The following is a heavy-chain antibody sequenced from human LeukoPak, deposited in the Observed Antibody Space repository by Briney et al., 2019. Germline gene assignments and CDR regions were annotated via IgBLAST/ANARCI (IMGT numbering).Heavy chain of an antibody. CDR2: ISGSGGST. D-gene: IGHD6-19*01. Sequence: PGGSLRLSCAASGFTFSSYEMNWVRQAPGKGLEWVSAISGSGGSTYYADSVKGRFTISRDNSKNTLYLQMNSLRAEDTAVYYCAKDWPLSRRIAVAGTGFDYWGQGTLVTVSS. V-gene: IGHV3-23*01. CDR3: AKDWPLSRRIAVAGTGFDY. CDR1: GFTFSSYE. J-gene: IGHJ4*02.